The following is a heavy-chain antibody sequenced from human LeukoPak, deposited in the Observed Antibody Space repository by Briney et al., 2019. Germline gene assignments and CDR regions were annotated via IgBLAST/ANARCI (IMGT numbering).Heavy chain of an antibody. CDR3: ARRAGGYSHPYGY. Sequence: GGSLRLSCAASEFSVGSNYMTWVRQAPGKGLEWVSLIYSGGSTYYADSVKGRFTISRDNSKNTLYLQMNSLRAEDTAVYYCARRAGGYSHPYGYWGQGILVTVSS. CDR2: IYSGGST. CDR1: EFSVGSNY. D-gene: IGHD4-23*01. J-gene: IGHJ4*02. V-gene: IGHV3-66*04.